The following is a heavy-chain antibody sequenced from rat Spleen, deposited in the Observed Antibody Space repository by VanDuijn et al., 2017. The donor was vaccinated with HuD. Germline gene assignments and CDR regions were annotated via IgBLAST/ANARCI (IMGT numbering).Heavy chain of an antibody. D-gene: IGHD4-4*01. V-gene: IGHV5-25*01. CDR3: ARRGNSVYWNFDF. CDR2: ISIGGSST. CDR1: GFIFSKFY. Sequence: EVQLVESGGGLVQPGRSMKLSCAASGFIFSKFYMAWVRQAPTKGLEWVASISIGGSSTYYRDSVKGRFSISRDDAKSTLYRQRDSVRSEDTATYYCARRGNSVYWNFDFWGPGTMVTVSS. J-gene: IGHJ1*01.